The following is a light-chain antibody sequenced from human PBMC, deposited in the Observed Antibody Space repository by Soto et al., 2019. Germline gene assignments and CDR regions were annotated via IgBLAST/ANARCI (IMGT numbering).Light chain of an antibody. CDR2: EVN. Sequence: QSALTQPPSASGSLGQSVTISCTATSSDVGGYKYVSWYQQHPGKAPKLMIFEVNKRPSGVPDRFSGSKSGNTASLTVSGLQAEDEADYYCSSYAGINNLGVFGTGTKLTVL. CDR3: SSYAGINNLGV. V-gene: IGLV2-8*01. J-gene: IGLJ1*01. CDR1: SSDVGGYKY.